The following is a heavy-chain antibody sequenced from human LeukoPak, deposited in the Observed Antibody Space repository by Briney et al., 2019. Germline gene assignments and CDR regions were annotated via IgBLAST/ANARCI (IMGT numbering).Heavy chain of an antibody. V-gene: IGHV4-31*03. CDR1: GGSISSGYY. CDR2: IYYSGST. CDR3: ARERYGSSSHDAFDI. J-gene: IGHJ3*02. D-gene: IGHD6-6*01. Sequence: PSETLSLTCSVSGGSISSGYYWSWIRQHPGKGLEWIGYIYYSGSTYYNPSLKSRATISVDTSKNQFSLKLSSVTAADTAVYYCARERYGSSSHDAFDIWGQGTMVTVSS.